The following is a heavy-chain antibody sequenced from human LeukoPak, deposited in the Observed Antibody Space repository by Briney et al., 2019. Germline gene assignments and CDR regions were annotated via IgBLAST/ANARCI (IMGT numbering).Heavy chain of an antibody. CDR2: IYSGGST. Sequence: GGSLRLSCAASGFTVSSNYMSWVRQAPGKGLEWVSVIYSGGSTYYADSVKGRFTISRDNAKNSLYLQMNSLRAEDTAVYYCARKASSGWYDYYYMDVWGKGTTVTVSS. D-gene: IGHD6-19*01. CDR3: ARKASSGWYDYYYMDV. CDR1: GFTVSSNY. V-gene: IGHV3-53*01. J-gene: IGHJ6*03.